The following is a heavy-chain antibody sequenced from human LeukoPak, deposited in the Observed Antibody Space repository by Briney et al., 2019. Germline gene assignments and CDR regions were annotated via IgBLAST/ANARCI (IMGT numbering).Heavy chain of an antibody. CDR3: AKSSIAAPGAFDI. J-gene: IGHJ3*02. V-gene: IGHV3-23*01. D-gene: IGHD6-6*01. Sequence: GGSLRLSCAASGFTFSSYATSWVRQAPGKGLEWVSAISGSGGSTYYADSVKGRFTISRDNSKNTLYLQMNSLRAEDTAVYYCAKSSIAAPGAFDIWGQGTMVTVSS. CDR1: GFTFSSYA. CDR2: ISGSGGST.